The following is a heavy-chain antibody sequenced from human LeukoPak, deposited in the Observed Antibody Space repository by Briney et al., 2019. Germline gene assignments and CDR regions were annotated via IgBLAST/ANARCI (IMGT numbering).Heavy chain of an antibody. Sequence: WASVKVSCKASGYTFTSYYMHWVRQAPGQGLEWMGIINPSGGSTSYAQKFQGRVTMTGDTSTSTVYMELSSLRSEDTAVYYCAREGGDRNWFDPWGQGTLVTVSS. CDR3: AREGGDRNWFDP. V-gene: IGHV1-46*01. J-gene: IGHJ5*02. CDR2: INPSGGST. D-gene: IGHD3-16*01. CDR1: GYTFTSYY.